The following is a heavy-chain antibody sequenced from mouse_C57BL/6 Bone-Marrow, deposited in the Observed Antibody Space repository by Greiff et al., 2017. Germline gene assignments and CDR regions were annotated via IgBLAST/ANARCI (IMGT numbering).Heavy chain of an antibody. CDR2: IHPNSGST. Sequence: VQLQQPGAELVKPGASVKLSCTASGYTFTSYWMHWVKQRPGQGLEWIGMIHPNSGSTNYTEKFRSKATLTVDNSSSTAYMQLSSLTSEDSTVYYGTKPYSNGIDYWGQGTTLTVSS. D-gene: IGHD2-5*01. V-gene: IGHV1-64*01. CDR3: TKPYSNGIDY. CDR1: GYTFTSYW. J-gene: IGHJ2*01.